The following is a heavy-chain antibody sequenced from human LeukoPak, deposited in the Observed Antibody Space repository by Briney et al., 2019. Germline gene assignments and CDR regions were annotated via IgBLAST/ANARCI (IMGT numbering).Heavy chain of an antibody. J-gene: IGHJ4*02. D-gene: IGHD3-22*01. Sequence: PSQTLSLTCTDSGGSISSGDYYWSWIRQPPGKGLEWIGYIYYSGSTYYNPSLKSRVTISVDTSKNQFSLKLSSVTAADTAVYYCARDDDSSGLDYWGQGTLVTVSS. CDR1: GGSISSGDYY. CDR3: ARDDDSSGLDY. V-gene: IGHV4-30-4*01. CDR2: IYYSGST.